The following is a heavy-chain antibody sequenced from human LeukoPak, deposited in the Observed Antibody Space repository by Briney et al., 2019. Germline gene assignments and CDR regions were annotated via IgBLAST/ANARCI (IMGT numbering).Heavy chain of an antibody. V-gene: IGHV3-30*18. CDR2: ISYDGSNK. J-gene: IGHJ4*02. CDR3: AKDYYDSSGYLSPPFDY. D-gene: IGHD3-22*01. Sequence: GGSLRLSCAASGFTFSSYGMHWVRQAPGKGLEWVAVISYDGSNKYYADSVKGRFTISRDNSKNTLYLQMSSLRAEDTAVYYCAKDYYDSSGYLSPPFDYWGQGTLVTASS. CDR1: GFTFSSYG.